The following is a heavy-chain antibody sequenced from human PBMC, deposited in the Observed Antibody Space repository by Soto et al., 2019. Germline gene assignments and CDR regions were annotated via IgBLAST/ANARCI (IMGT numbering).Heavy chain of an antibody. CDR2: IYSGGST. CDR1: GFTVSSNY. J-gene: IGHJ3*02. Sequence: AGGSLRLSCAASGFTVSSNYMSWVRQAPGKGLEWVSVIYSGGSTYYADSVKGRFTISRDNSKNTLYLQMNSLRAEDTAVYYCAKDAAPRVLLWFGEEKDAFDIWGQGTMVTVSS. D-gene: IGHD3-10*01. CDR3: AKDAAPRVLLWFGEEKDAFDI. V-gene: IGHV3-53*01.